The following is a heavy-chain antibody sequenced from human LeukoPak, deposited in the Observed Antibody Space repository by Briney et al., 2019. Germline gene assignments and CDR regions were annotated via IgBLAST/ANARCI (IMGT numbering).Heavy chain of an antibody. CDR2: IIPILGIA. D-gene: IGHD2-2*02. CDR3: AECSSTSCYTGGGFDY. J-gene: IGHJ4*02. V-gene: IGHV1-69*02. CDR1: GGTFSSYT. Sequence: SVKVSCKASGGTFSSYTISWVRQAPGQGLEWMGRIIPILGIANHAQKFQGRVTITADKSTSTAYMELSSLRSEDTAVYYCAECSSTSCYTGGGFDYWGQGTLVTVSS.